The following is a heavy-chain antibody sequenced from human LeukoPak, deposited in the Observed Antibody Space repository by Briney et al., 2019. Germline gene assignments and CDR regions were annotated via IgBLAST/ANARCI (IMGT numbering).Heavy chain of an antibody. CDR2: IYISGGT. V-gene: IGHV4-4*07. J-gene: IGHJ4*02. CDR3: AGDYGDYYFDY. D-gene: IGHD4-17*01. CDR1: GGSISSYY. Sequence: SETLSLTCTVSGGSISSYYWSWIRQPAGKGLEWIGRIYISGGTDYNPSLKSRVTISVDTSKNQFSLKLSSVTAADTAVYFCAGDYGDYYFDYWGQGTLVTVSS.